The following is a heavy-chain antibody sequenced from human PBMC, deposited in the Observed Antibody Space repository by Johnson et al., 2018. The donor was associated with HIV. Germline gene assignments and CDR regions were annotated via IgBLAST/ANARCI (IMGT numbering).Heavy chain of an antibody. Sequence: QVQLVESGGGLVQPGGSLRLSCAASGFTFSSYAMHWVRQAPGKGLEWVAVISYDGSNKYYADSVKGRFTISRDNSKNTLYLQMNSLRAEDTAVYYCARDRHGTWGDAFDIWGQGTMVTVSS. V-gene: IGHV3-30*04. D-gene: IGHD3-16*01. CDR3: ARDRHGTWGDAFDI. CDR2: ISYDGSNK. J-gene: IGHJ3*02. CDR1: GFTFSSYA.